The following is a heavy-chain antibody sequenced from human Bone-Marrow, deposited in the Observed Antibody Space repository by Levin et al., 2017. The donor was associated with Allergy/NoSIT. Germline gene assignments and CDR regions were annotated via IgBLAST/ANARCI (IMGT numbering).Heavy chain of an antibody. J-gene: IGHJ4*02. CDR1: GFKFNEYG. CDR2: TSFDENLK. V-gene: IGHV3-30*18. D-gene: IGHD3-10*01. Sequence: GESLKISCGVSGFKFNEYGMHWLRQAPGKGLEWVAFTSFDENLKYYAESVKGRFTISRDNSKNTLYLQMNSLRPEDAALYYCAKDYVWFGQYVGSFDRWGQGTLVTVSS. CDR3: AKDYVWFGQYVGSFDR.